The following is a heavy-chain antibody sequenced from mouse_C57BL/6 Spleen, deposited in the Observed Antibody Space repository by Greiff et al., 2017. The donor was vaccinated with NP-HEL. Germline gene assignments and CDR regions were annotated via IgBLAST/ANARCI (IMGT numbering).Heavy chain of an antibody. CDR3: AREERDYDYDGFDY. D-gene: IGHD2-4*01. Sequence: QVQLQQPGAELVKPGASVKLSCKASGYTFTSYWMHWVKQRPGQGLEWIGMIHPNSGSTNYNEKFKSKATLTVDKSSSTAYMQLSSLTSEDSAVYYCAREERDYDYDGFDYWGQGTTLTVSS. J-gene: IGHJ2*01. V-gene: IGHV1-64*01. CDR1: GYTFTSYW. CDR2: IHPNSGST.